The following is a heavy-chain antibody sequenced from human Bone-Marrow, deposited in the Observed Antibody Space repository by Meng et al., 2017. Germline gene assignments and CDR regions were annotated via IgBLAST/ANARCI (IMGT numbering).Heavy chain of an antibody. Sequence: QHPLVQSGAAVYNSVASVKVSCQSSGFTFTSDARHWLLQAPGQRLGWIGSTHAGNGNTTYSQKFQGRVTITRDTSASTAYMELSSLRSEDTAWYYCARDEGSYSDYWGQGTLVTVSS. D-gene: IGHD1-26*01. V-gene: IGHV1-3*01. CDR1: GFTFTSDA. CDR3: ARDEGSYSDY. J-gene: IGHJ4*02. CDR2: THAGNGNT.